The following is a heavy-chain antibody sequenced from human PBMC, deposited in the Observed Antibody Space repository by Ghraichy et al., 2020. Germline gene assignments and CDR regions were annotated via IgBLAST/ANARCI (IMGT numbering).Heavy chain of an antibody. CDR1: GFTLSRYA. V-gene: IGHV3-23*01. J-gene: IGHJ4*02. D-gene: IGHD6-19*01. CDR2: IMSGSGGST. CDR3: AKDPLRDSGDWPSLGGYFDY. Sequence: GGSLRLSCAASGFTLSRYAMSWVRQGPGKRLEWVSSIMSGSGGSTYYADSVKGRITISRDNSKNTLYLQMNSLRAEDTAVYYCAKDPLRDSGDWPSLGGYFDYWGQGTLVTVSS.